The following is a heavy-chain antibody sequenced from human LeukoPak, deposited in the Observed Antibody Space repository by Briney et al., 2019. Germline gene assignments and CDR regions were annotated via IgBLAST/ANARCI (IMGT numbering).Heavy chain of an antibody. Sequence: GGSLRLSCAASGFIFSSYEMNWVPQAPGKGLEWVSYISRSGSTIYYADSVKGRFTMSRDNAKNSLYLQMNSLRAEDTAVYYCARDVGFGGYSRGIFDYWGQGTLVTVSS. V-gene: IGHV3-48*03. CDR3: ARDVGFGGYSRGIFDY. CDR1: GFIFSSYE. D-gene: IGHD3-10*01. CDR2: ISRSGSTI. J-gene: IGHJ4*02.